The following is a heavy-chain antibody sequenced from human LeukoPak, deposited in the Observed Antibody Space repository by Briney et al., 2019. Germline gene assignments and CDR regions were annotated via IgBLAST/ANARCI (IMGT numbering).Heavy chain of an antibody. Sequence: SVKVSCKASGYTFTSYGISWVRQAPGQGLEWMGGIIPIFGTANYAQKFQGRVTITADESTSTAYMELSSLRSEDTAVYYCASPGSSWYVYYFDYWGQGTLVTVSS. V-gene: IGHV1-69*13. CDR1: GYTFTSYG. D-gene: IGHD6-13*01. CDR3: ASPGSSWYVYYFDY. CDR2: IIPIFGTA. J-gene: IGHJ4*02.